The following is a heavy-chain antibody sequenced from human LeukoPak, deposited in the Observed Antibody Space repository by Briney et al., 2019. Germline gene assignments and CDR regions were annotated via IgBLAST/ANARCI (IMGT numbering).Heavy chain of an antibody. CDR1: GYTFTSYG. V-gene: IGHV1-18*04. J-gene: IGHJ5*02. D-gene: IGHD2-2*01. CDR3: ARGVVPAAMEDNWFDP. CDR2: ISAYNGNT. Sequence: ASVKVSCKASGYTFTSYGISWVRQAPGQGLEWMGWISAYNGNTNYAQKLQGRVTMTTDTSTSTAYMELSSLRSEDTAVYYCARGVVPAAMEDNWFDPWGQGTLVTVSS.